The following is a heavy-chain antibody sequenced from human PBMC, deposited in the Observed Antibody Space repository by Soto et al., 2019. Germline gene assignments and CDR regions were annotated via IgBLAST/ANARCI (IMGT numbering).Heavy chain of an antibody. Sequence: GGSLRLSCAASRFTFRNYGMSWVRQGPGKGLEWVSGISPTGEQRFYVDSVKGRFFISRDNSQNTLSLEMSNLRADDTAVYYCAKRYGSGSYRDFDSYYGMDIWGQGTSVTVSS. D-gene: IGHD3-10*01. V-gene: IGHV3-23*01. CDR2: ISPTGEQR. CDR1: RFTFRNYG. J-gene: IGHJ6*02. CDR3: AKRYGSGSYRDFDSYYGMDI.